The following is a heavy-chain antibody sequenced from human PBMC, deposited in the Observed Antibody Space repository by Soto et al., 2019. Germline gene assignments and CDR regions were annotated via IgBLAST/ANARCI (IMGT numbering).Heavy chain of an antibody. Sequence: QAQLVESGGGVVQPERSLRLSCTASNFVFSVYSLHWVRQAPGKGLEWVALISYTISRDNSKNTLYLQMNSLRREDTAVYYCARDNDQYDFWGGTLDSWGQGTLVTVSS. CDR2: IS. J-gene: IGHJ4*02. V-gene: IGHV3-30*04. CDR3: ARDNDQYDFWGGTLDS. CDR1: NFVFSVYS. D-gene: IGHD3-3*01.